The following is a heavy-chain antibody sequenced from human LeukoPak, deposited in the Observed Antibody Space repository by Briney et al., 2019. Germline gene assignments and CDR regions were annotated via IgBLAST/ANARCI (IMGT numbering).Heavy chain of an antibody. J-gene: IGHJ4*02. Sequence: GAPLQISSACAGSIFTSYWICCGRQLPGKGLEWMGIIYPGDSDTRYSPSFQGQVTISADKSINTAYLHWSSLKASDTAMYYCARRYSGYEYFEYWGQGTLVTVSS. CDR2: IYPGDSDT. D-gene: IGHD5-12*01. CDR3: ARRYSGYEYFEY. V-gene: IGHV5-51*01. CDR1: GSIFTSYW.